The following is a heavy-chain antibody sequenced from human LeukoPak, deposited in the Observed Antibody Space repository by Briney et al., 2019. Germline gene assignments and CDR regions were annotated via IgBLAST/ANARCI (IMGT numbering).Heavy chain of an antibody. CDR3: ARGGLIEYYFDY. J-gene: IGHJ4*02. CDR1: GGSFSGYY. V-gene: IGHV4-34*01. Sequence: PSETLSLTCAVYGGSFSGYYWSWIRQPPGKGLEWIGEINHSGSTNYNPSLKSRVTMSVDTSKNQFSLKLSSVTAADTAVYYCARGGLIEYYFDYWGQGTLVTVSS. D-gene: IGHD2-8*01. CDR2: INHSGST.